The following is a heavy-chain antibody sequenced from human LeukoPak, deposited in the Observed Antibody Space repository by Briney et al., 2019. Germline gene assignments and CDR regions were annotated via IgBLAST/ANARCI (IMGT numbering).Heavy chain of an antibody. D-gene: IGHD7-27*01. CDR2: INSDGSST. V-gene: IGHV3-74*01. J-gene: IGHJ5*02. Sequence: PGGSLRLSCAASGFTFSSYWMHWVRQAPGKGLVWVSRINSDGSSTNYADSVKGRFTISRDNAKNTLYLQVKSLRAEDTAVYYCARGPSGWGSLEPWGQGTLVTVSS. CDR1: GFTFSSYW. CDR3: ARGPSGWGSLEP.